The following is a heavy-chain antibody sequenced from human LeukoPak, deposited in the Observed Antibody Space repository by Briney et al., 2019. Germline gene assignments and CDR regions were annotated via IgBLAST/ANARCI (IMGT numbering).Heavy chain of an antibody. CDR3: ASQGFLDYGDLTGGDY. D-gene: IGHD4-17*01. V-gene: IGHV1-69*13. J-gene: IGHJ4*02. Sequence: GASVKVSCKASGGTFSSYAISWVRQAPGQGLEWMGGIIPIFGTANYAQKFQGRVTITADESTSTAYMELSSLRSEDTAVYYCASQGFLDYGDLTGGDYWGQGTLVTVSS. CDR1: GGTFSSYA. CDR2: IIPIFGTA.